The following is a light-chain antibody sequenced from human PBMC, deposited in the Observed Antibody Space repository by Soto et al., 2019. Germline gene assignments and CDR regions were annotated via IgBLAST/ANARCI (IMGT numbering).Light chain of an antibody. CDR1: YSDVGVSNY. J-gene: IGLJ2*01. Sequence: QSALTQPPSASGSPGQSVTISCTGTYSDVGVSNYVSWYQQHPGKAPKLVIYEVIQRPSGVPDRFSGSRSGNTASLTVSRLQAEDEADYYCSSNVVGTNLKIFGGGTKLTVL. CDR2: EVI. V-gene: IGLV2-8*01. CDR3: SSNVVGTNLKI.